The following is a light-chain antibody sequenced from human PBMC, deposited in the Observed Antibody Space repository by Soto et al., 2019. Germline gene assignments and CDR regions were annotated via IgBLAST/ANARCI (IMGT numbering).Light chain of an antibody. V-gene: IGKV1-5*03. CDR1: QSISTW. CDR3: QQYDYYWT. CDR2: KAS. Sequence: DIQMTQSPSTLSASVGDRVTITCRASQSISTWLAWYQQKPGKAPKLLIYKASSLESGVPSRFSGSGSGTEFTLTISSLQPDDSATYYCQQYDYYWTFGQGTKVEIK. J-gene: IGKJ1*01.